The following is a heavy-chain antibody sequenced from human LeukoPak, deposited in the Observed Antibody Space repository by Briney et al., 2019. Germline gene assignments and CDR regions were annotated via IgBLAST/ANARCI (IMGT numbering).Heavy chain of an antibody. CDR3: ARDQTPFY. CDR1: GFTVSSNY. Sequence: PGGSLRLSCAASGFTVSSNYMSWVRQAPGKGLEWVSVIYSGGSTYYADSVKGRFTISRDNAKSSMWLQMNSLRDEDTAVYYCARDQTPFYWGQGSLVTVSS. D-gene: IGHD2-15*01. CDR2: IYSGGST. J-gene: IGHJ4*02. V-gene: IGHV3-53*01.